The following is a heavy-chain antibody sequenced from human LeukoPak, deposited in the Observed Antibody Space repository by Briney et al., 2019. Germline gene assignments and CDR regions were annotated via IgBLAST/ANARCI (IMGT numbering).Heavy chain of an antibody. CDR3: ARVWFGESMAFDY. D-gene: IGHD3-10*01. Sequence: GGSLRLSCAASGFTFSSYWMHWVRQAPGKGLVWVSRINGDGSRTTYADSVKGRFTISRDNAKNTLYLQMNSLRAEDTAVYYCARVWFGESMAFDYWGQGTLVTVSS. V-gene: IGHV3-74*01. J-gene: IGHJ4*02. CDR1: GFTFSSYW. CDR2: INGDGSRT.